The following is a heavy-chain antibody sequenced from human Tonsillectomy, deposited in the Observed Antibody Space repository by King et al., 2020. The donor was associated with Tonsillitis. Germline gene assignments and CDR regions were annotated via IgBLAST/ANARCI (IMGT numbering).Heavy chain of an antibody. Sequence: VQLQESGPGLVKPPDTLSLTCAVSGYSISTSHWWGGIRQPPGKGLEGIGYIYYIGSTYYHPSLKSRVTMSVETSKNQVSLKLSSVTAVDTAVYYCARAEKDQLLPNYYYYYYMDVWGKGTTVTVSS. CDR3: ARAEKDQLLPNYYYYYYMDV. V-gene: IGHV4-28*03. CDR1: GYSISTSHW. D-gene: IGHD2-2*01. J-gene: IGHJ6*03. CDR2: IYYIGST.